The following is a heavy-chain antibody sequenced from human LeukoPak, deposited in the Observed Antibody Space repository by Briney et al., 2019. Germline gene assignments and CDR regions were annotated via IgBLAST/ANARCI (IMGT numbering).Heavy chain of an antibody. D-gene: IGHD3-22*01. J-gene: IGHJ4*02. V-gene: IGHV3-9*01. Sequence: GGSLRLSCAASGFTFDDYAMHWVRQAPGKGLEWVSGISWNSGSIGYADSVKGRFTISRDNAKNSLYLQMNSLRAEDTALYYCAKCFSSGYLGDLFDYWGQGTLVTVSS. CDR1: GFTFDDYA. CDR2: ISWNSGSI. CDR3: AKCFSSGYLGDLFDY.